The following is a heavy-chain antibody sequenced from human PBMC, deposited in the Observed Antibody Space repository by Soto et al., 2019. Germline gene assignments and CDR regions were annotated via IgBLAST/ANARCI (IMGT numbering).Heavy chain of an antibody. D-gene: IGHD6-19*01. CDR2: IYYSGST. CDR3: ARHLPVAAQD. CDR1: GGSISSYY. V-gene: IGHV4-59*08. Sequence: PSETLSLTCIVSGGSISSYYWSWIRQPPGKGLEWIGYIYYSGSTNYNPSLKSRVTISVDTSKNQFSLTLSSVTAADTGVYYGARHLPVAAQDWXQGTLVTVSS. J-gene: IGHJ4*02.